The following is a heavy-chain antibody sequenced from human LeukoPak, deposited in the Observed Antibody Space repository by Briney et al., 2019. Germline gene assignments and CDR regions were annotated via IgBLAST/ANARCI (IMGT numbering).Heavy chain of an antibody. Sequence: GGSLRLSCAASGFTFSGYSMNWVRQAPGKGLEWVSSITSSSSYIYYADSVKGRFTISRDNAKNSLYLQMNSLRAEDTAVYYCARDAYYYDSSGSLYWGQGTLVTVSS. CDR2: ITSSSSYI. J-gene: IGHJ4*02. CDR3: ARDAYYYDSSGSLY. D-gene: IGHD3-22*01. CDR1: GFTFSGYS. V-gene: IGHV3-21*04.